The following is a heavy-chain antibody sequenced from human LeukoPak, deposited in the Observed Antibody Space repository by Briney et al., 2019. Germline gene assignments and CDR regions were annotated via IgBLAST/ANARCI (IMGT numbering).Heavy chain of an antibody. Sequence: SETLSLTCAVYGGSFSGYYWSWIRQHPGKGLEWIGEINHSGSTNYNPSLKSRVTISVDTSKNQFSLRLSSVTAADTAVYYCARGQPSGGYYDSSGYPINDYWGQGTLVTVSS. D-gene: IGHD3-22*01. CDR2: INHSGST. CDR3: ARGQPSGGYYDSSGYPINDY. J-gene: IGHJ4*02. CDR1: GGSFSGYY. V-gene: IGHV4-34*01.